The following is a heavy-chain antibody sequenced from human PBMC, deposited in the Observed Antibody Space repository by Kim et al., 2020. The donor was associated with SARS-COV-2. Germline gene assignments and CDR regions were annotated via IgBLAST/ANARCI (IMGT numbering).Heavy chain of an antibody. CDR3: AKDRAPYDYWSGYLHA. Sequence: DSVKGRFTISRDNSGSSLFLQMNNLRPEDTAIYYCAKDRAPYDYWSGYLHAWGQGTLVIVSS. J-gene: IGHJ5*02. V-gene: IGHV3-43*01. D-gene: IGHD3-3*01.